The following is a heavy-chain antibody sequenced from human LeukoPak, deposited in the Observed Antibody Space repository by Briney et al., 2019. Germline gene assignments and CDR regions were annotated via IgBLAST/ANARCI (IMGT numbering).Heavy chain of an antibody. Sequence: SETLSLTCTVSGDSISSDYWSWLRQPPGKGLEWIGYIYYSGSTNYTPSLKSRVTMSIDTSNNLFSLRLSSVTAADTAMYYCARGFYDSSGYSSPFDSWGQGTLVTVSS. V-gene: IGHV4-59*08. CDR3: ARGFYDSSGYSSPFDS. CDR1: GDSISSDY. J-gene: IGHJ4*02. CDR2: IYYSGST. D-gene: IGHD3-22*01.